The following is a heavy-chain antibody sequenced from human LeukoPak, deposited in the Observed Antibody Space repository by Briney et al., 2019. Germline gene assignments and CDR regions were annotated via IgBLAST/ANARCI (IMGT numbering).Heavy chain of an antibody. CDR1: GFTFSGYA. CDR2: ISGSGGST. V-gene: IGHV3-23*01. J-gene: IGHJ3*02. CDR3: AKGDLLWFGELVAFDI. D-gene: IGHD3-10*01. Sequence: GGSLRLSCAASGFTFSGYAMSWVRQAPGKGLEWVSAISGSGGSTYYADSVKGRFTISRDNSKNTLYLQMNSLRAEDTAVYYCAKGDLLWFGELVAFDIWGQGTMVTVSS.